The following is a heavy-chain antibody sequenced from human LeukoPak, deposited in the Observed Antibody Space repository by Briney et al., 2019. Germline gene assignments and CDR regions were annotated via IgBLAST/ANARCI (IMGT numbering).Heavy chain of an antibody. J-gene: IGHJ6*04. Sequence: EASVKVSCKASGYTFTGYYMHWVRQAPGQGLEWMGWINPNSGGTNYAQKLQGWVTMTRDTSISTAYMELSRLRSDDTAVYYCARADQKGYSSSWYYYGMDVWGKGTTVTVSS. CDR1: GYTFTGYY. V-gene: IGHV1-2*04. D-gene: IGHD6-13*01. CDR2: INPNSGGT. CDR3: ARADQKGYSSSWYYYGMDV.